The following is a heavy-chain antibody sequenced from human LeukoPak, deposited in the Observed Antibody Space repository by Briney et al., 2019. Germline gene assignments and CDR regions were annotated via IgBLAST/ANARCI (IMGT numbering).Heavy chain of an antibody. Sequence: ASVKVSCKASGYPFIGYYMHWVRQAPGQGLEWMGWISAYNGNTNYAQKLQGRVTMTTDTSTSTAYMELRSLRSDDTAVYYCARVIGVVIIYYFDYWGQGTLVTVSS. D-gene: IGHD3-3*01. J-gene: IGHJ4*02. CDR1: GYPFIGYY. CDR3: ARVIGVVIIYYFDY. V-gene: IGHV1-18*04. CDR2: ISAYNGNT.